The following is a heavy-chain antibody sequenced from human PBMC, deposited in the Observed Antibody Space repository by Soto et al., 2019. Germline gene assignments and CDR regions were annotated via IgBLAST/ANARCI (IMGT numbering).Heavy chain of an antibody. Sequence: AGGSLRLSCAASGFTFSGYSMNWVRQAPGKGLEWVSAISGSGGSTYYADSVKGRFTISRDNSKNTLYLQMNSLRAEDTAVYYCAKSGDYYDSSGSMPHDAFDIWGQGTMVTVSS. CDR1: GFTFSGYS. D-gene: IGHD3-22*01. CDR2: ISGSGGST. V-gene: IGHV3-23*01. CDR3: AKSGDYYDSSGSMPHDAFDI. J-gene: IGHJ3*02.